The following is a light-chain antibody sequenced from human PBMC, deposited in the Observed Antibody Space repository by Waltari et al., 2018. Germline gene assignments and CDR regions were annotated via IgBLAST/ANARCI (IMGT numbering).Light chain of an antibody. CDR2: GAS. V-gene: IGKV3-20*01. CDR3: QQYGSSVLYT. J-gene: IGKJ2*01. CDR1: QSLTKRY. Sequence: VLTQSPGTLSLSPGERATLSCRASQSLTKRYLAWYQQKPGQAPRLLIYGASSRAAGIPDFTLTISRLEPEEEAVYYCQQYGSSVLYTFGQGTKLEIK.